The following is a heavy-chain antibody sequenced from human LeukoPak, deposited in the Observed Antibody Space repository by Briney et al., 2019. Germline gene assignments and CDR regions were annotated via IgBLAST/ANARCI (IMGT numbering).Heavy chain of an antibody. D-gene: IGHD6-19*01. CDR2: ISAYNGNT. J-gene: IGHJ1*01. CDR3: ASVAVAGPAMEYFQH. Sequence: ASVKVSCKASGYTFTSYGISWVRQAPGQGLEWMGWISAYNGNTNYAQKLQGRVTMTTDTSTSTAYMELRSLRSDDTAVYYCASVAVAGPAMEYFQHWGQGTLVTVSS. V-gene: IGHV1-18*01. CDR1: GYTFTSYG.